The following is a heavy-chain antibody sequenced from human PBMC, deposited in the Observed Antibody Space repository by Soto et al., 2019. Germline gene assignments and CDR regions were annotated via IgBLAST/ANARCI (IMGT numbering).Heavy chain of an antibody. CDR2: IYHTGRS. CDR3: GRVEVPESSSWHPCDP. D-gene: IGHD6-13*01. CDR1: GDSISPSY. V-gene: IGHV4-59*12. Sequence: SETLSLTCAVSGDSISPSYWTWIRQSPGKGLEWIGDIYHTGRSSYNPSLTSRVTMSVDKSKNQFSLKLTSVTAADTAVYYCGRVEVPESSSWHPCDPWGQGTLATVSS. J-gene: IGHJ5*02.